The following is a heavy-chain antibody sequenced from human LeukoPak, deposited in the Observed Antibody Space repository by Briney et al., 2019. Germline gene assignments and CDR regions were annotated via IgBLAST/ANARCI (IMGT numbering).Heavy chain of an antibody. V-gene: IGHV3-23*01. Sequence: GGSLRLSCAASGFTFSSFAMTWVRQAPGKGLEWVSSITGSHGRTYTTDSVKGRFTISRDNSQNTLYLQMNSLRAEDTAVCYCTKDPNGDYIGALDPWGQGTLVTVSS. CDR1: GFTFSSFA. D-gene: IGHD4-17*01. CDR2: ITGSHGRT. CDR3: TKDPNGDYIGALDP. J-gene: IGHJ5*02.